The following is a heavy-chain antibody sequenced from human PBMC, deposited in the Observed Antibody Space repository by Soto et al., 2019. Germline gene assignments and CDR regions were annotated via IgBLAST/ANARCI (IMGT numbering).Heavy chain of an antibody. CDR2: INAYNGNT. CDR1: GYTFTSYG. V-gene: IGHV1-18*01. J-gene: IGHJ3*02. Sequence: QVQLVQSGAEVKKPGASVKVSCKASGYTFTSYGISWVRQAPGQGLEWMGWINAYNGNTYYAQKLQGRVTMTKHTSTSTAYMELRSLRSDDTAVYYCARDLTYVGPFDIWGQGTMVTVSS. D-gene: IGHD7-27*01. CDR3: ARDLTYVGPFDI.